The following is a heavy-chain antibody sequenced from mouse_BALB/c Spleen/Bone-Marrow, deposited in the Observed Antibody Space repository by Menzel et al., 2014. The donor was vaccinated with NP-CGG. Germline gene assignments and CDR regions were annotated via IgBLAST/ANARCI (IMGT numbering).Heavy chain of an antibody. CDR3: ARAGYRYDVGYATDY. Sequence: VQLQQSGPSLVKPSQTLSLTCSVTGDSITSGYWNWIRKFPGNKLEYMGYISHSGSTYYDPSLKSRISITRDTSKNQYYLQLNSVTTEDTATYYCARAGYRYDVGYATDYWGQGTSVTVSS. D-gene: IGHD2-14*01. V-gene: IGHV3-8*02. J-gene: IGHJ4*01. CDR2: ISHSGST. CDR1: GDSITSGY.